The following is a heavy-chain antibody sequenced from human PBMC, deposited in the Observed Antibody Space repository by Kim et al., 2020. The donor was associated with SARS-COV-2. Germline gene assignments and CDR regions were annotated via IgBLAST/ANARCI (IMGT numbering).Heavy chain of an antibody. CDR2: T. CDR3: AREGGSYSFDY. D-gene: IGHD1-26*01. J-gene: IGHJ4*02. V-gene: IGHV3-64*01. Sequence: TYYANSVKGRIAISRDNTKNTMYLQIGGLRAEDMAEYYCAREGGSYSFDYWGQGTLVTVSS.